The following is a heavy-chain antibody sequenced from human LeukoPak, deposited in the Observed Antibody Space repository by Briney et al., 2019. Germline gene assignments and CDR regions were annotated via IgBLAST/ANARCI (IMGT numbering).Heavy chain of an antibody. Sequence: ASVKVSCKASGYTFTSYYIHWVRQPPGQGLECMVIINPSGCSTSYAQKFQGRVTMTRDTSTSTVYMELSSLRSEDTAVYYCARGLRVGGFDPWGQGTLVTVSS. J-gene: IGHJ5*02. CDR2: INPSGCST. CDR1: GYTFTSYY. V-gene: IGHV1-46*01. D-gene: IGHD3-3*01. CDR3: ARGLRVGGFDP.